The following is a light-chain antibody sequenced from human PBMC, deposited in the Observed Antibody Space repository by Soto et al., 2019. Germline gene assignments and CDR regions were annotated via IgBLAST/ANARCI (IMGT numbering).Light chain of an antibody. CDR1: QSLLYSNGYNY. CDR2: LGS. J-gene: IGKJ4*01. Sequence: DNVMTQSPLSLPVTPGEPASISCRSSQSLLYSNGYNYLDWYLQKPGQSPQLLIYLGSNRASGVPDRFSGSGSGTDCTLKISRVEAEDVGVYYCMQALQTPLTLGGGTKVDIK. V-gene: IGKV2-28*01. CDR3: MQALQTPLT.